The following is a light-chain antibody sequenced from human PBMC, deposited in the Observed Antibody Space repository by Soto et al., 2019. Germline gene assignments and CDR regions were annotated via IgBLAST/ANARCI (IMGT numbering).Light chain of an antibody. V-gene: IGKV1D-12*01. J-gene: IGKJ3*01. Sequence: DIQVTQSPSSVSASVGDRVIITCRASQGLSSWLAWYQQKPGKAPKLLIYAASTLQSGVPSRFSGSGSGTDFTLTINSLQTEEFATYYGQLADSLHSTVGPGTKVDIK. CDR1: QGLSSW. CDR3: QLADSLHST. CDR2: AAS.